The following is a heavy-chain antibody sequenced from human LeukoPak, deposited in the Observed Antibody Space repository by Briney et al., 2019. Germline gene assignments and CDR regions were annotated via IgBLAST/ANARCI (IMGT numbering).Heavy chain of an antibody. J-gene: IGHJ6*02. D-gene: IGHD2-15*01. Sequence: GGSLRLSCAASRFTFSSYAMSWVRQAPGKGLEWVSGISGSGGSTYYADSVKGRFTISRDDSKNTLYLQMNSLRPGDTAVYYCARVGCTGGSCRPYYYYPMDVWGHGTTVTVSS. V-gene: IGHV3-23*01. CDR2: ISGSGGST. CDR3: ARVGCTGGSCRPYYYYPMDV. CDR1: RFTFSSYA.